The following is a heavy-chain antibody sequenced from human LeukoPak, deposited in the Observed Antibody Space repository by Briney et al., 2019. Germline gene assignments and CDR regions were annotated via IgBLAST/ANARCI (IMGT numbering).Heavy chain of an antibody. CDR3: AKGLTKYSGSYYDIDY. V-gene: IGHV3-23*01. J-gene: IGHJ4*02. Sequence: GGSLRLSCAASGFTFSSYGMSWVRQAPGKGLEWVSAISGSGGSTYYADSVKGRFTISRDNSKNTLYLQMNSLRAEDTAVYYCAKGLTKYSGSYYDIDYWGQGTLVTVSS. D-gene: IGHD1-26*01. CDR1: GFTFSSYG. CDR2: ISGSGGST.